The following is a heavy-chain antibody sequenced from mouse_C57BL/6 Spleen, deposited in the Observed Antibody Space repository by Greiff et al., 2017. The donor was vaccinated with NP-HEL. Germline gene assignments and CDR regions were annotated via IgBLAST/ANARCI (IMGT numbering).Heavy chain of an antibody. D-gene: IGHD2-5*01. J-gene: IGHJ4*01. CDR3: ARQDSNDYAMDY. Sequence: EVMLVESGGDLVKPGGSLKLSCAASGFTFSSYGMSWVRQTPDKRLEWVATISSGGSYTYYPDSVKGRVTISRDNAKNTLHLQMSSLKSEDTAMYYCARQDSNDYAMDYWGQGTSVTVSS. CDR2: ISSGGSYT. CDR1: GFTFSSYG. V-gene: IGHV5-6*01.